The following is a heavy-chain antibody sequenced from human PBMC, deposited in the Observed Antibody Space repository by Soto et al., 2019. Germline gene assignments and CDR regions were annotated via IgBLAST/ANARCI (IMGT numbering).Heavy chain of an antibody. CDR2: IIPIFGTA. J-gene: IGHJ4*02. D-gene: IGHD5-12*01. CDR3: ARRGDGYFYYFGY. V-gene: IGHV1-69*13. CDR1: GGTFSSYA. Sequence: ASVKVSCKASGGTFSSYAISWVRQAPGQGLEWMGGIIPIFGTANYAQKFQGRVTITADESTSTAYMELSSLRSEDTAVYYCARRGDGYFYYFGYWGQGTLVTVSS.